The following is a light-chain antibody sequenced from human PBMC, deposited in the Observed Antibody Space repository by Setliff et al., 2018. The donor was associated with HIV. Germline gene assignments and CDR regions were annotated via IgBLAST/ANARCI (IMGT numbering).Light chain of an antibody. CDR1: SSNIRTNT. J-gene: IGLJ1*01. V-gene: IGLV1-44*01. CDR2: SIN. Sequence: SVLTQPPSASGTPGQRVTISCSGSSSNIRTNTVHWYQHLPGTAPKLLIYSINKRPSGVPDRFSGSKSGTSASLAISGLQSEDEADYYCAAWHDSLTGYVFGTGTKVTVL. CDR3: AAWHDSLTGYV.